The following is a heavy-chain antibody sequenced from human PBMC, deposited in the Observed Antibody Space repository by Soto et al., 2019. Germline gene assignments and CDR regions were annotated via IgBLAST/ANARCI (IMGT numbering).Heavy chain of an antibody. CDR3: AREEDCCTNGVCYCFNY. Sequence: ASVNVSCKASGYTFTSYGISWVRQAPGQGLEWMGWISAYNGNTNYAQKLQGRVTMTTDTSTSTAYMELRSLRSDDTAVYYCAREEDCCTNGVCYCFNYWGQGTLVTVSS. CDR1: GYTFTSYG. J-gene: IGHJ4*02. CDR2: ISAYNGNT. D-gene: IGHD2-8*01. V-gene: IGHV1-18*01.